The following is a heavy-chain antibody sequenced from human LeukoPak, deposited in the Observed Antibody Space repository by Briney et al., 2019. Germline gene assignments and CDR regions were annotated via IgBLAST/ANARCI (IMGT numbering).Heavy chain of an antibody. Sequence: SETLSLTCAVYGGSFSGYYWSWIRQPPGKGLEWIGYIYDSGSTNYNPSLKRRVTISVDTSKNQFSLKLSSVTAADTAVYYCACLTTADAFDIWGQGTMVTVSS. CDR1: GGSFSGYY. D-gene: IGHD3-22*01. J-gene: IGHJ3*02. CDR2: IYDSGST. CDR3: ACLTTADAFDI. V-gene: IGHV4-59*01.